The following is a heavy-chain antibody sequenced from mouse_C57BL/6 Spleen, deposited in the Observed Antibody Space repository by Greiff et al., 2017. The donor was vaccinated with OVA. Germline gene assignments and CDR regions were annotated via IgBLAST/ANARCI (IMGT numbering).Heavy chain of an antibody. CDR2: REPGDGEN. Sequence: QVQLKESGAELVKPGASVKISCKASGYAFSSYWRNWVKQRPGKGLEWRGQREPGDGENNDNGKFKGKATLTADKSSSTAYMQLSSLTSEDSAVYFCARGGYDYAMDYWGQGTSVTVSS. V-gene: IGHV1-80*01. CDR3: ARGGYDYAMDY. D-gene: IGHD2-10*02. CDR1: GYAFSSYW. J-gene: IGHJ4*01.